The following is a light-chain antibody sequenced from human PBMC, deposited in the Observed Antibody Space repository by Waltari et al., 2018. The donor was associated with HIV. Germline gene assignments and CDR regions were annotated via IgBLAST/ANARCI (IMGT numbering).Light chain of an antibody. Sequence: QSASTHPASVSGSPGQSITISCPGTSSHVAGYTYFSWYQQHPGKAPKLMIYEVSKRPSGVSNRFSGSKSGNTASLTISGLQAEDEADYYCSSYTSSSPPYVFGTGTKVTVL. J-gene: IGLJ1*01. CDR1: SSHVAGYTY. V-gene: IGLV2-14*01. CDR3: SSYTSSSPPYV. CDR2: EVS.